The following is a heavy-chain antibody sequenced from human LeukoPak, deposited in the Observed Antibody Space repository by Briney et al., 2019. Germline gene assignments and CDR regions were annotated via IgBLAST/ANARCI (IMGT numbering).Heavy chain of an antibody. CDR2: IWYDGTNK. D-gene: IGHD5-18*01. V-gene: IGHV3-33*01. CDR1: GFSFSSYG. CDR3: ARDQRGFSYSKYYFDY. Sequence: SGGSLRLSCAASGFSFSSYGMHWVRQAPGKGLEWVAVIWYDGTNKYYADSVKGRFTISRDNSKNTLYPQMNSLRAEDTAVYYCARDQRGFSYSKYYFDYWGQGTLVTVSS. J-gene: IGHJ4*02.